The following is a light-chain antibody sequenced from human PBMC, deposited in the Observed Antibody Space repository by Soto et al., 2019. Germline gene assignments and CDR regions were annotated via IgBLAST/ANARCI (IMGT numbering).Light chain of an antibody. CDR1: SSNIGSNT. V-gene: IGLV1-44*01. J-gene: IGLJ1*01. CDR3: AAWHDSLNGYV. CDR2: RND. Sequence: QSVLTQPPSASGTPGQRVTISCSGSSSNIGSNTVNWYQQLPGTAPKLLIYRNDQRPSGVPDRFSGSKSGTSASLAISGLQSEDEAEYYCAAWHDSLNGYVFGTGTKVTVL.